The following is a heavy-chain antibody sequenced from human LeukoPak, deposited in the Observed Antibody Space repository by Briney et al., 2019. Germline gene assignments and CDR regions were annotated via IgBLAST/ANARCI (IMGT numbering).Heavy chain of an antibody. Sequence: ASVKVSCKASGYTFTSYAMHWVRQAPGQRLEWMGWINAGNGNTKYPQKFQGRVTITRDTSASTAYMELSSLRSEDTAVYYCARVCITMVRGVILYYFDYWGQGTLVTVSS. CDR3: ARVCITMVRGVILYYFDY. D-gene: IGHD3-10*01. CDR2: INAGNGNT. J-gene: IGHJ4*02. V-gene: IGHV1-3*01. CDR1: GYTFTSYA.